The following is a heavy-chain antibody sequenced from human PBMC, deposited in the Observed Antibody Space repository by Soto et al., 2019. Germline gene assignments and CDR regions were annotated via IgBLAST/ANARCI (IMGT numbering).Heavy chain of an antibody. J-gene: IGHJ5*02. CDR3: AKDMGGYNPNWFDP. CDR1: EFTISSYA. D-gene: IGHD5-18*01. Sequence: HCCAAAEFTISSYAMSWVRQAPGKGLEWVSAISGSGGSTYYADSVKGRFTISRDNSKNTLYLQMNSLRAEDTAVYYCAKDMGGYNPNWFDPWGQGTLVTVSS. V-gene: IGHV3-23*01. CDR2: ISGSGGST.